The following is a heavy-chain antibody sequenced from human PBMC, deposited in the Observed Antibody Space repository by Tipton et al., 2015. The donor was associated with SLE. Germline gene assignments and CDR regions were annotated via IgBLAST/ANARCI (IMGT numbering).Heavy chain of an antibody. V-gene: IGHV4-34*01. D-gene: IGHD3-22*01. J-gene: IGHJ4*02. CDR1: GGSFRGYH. Sequence: GLVKPSETLSLTCAVYGGSFRGYHWSWIRQPPGKGLEWIGEINHSGSTNYNPSLKSRVTISVDTSKNQFSLKLSSVTAADTAVYYCARDPYDSSGPFDYWGQGTLVTVSS. CDR3: ARDPYDSSGPFDY. CDR2: INHSGST.